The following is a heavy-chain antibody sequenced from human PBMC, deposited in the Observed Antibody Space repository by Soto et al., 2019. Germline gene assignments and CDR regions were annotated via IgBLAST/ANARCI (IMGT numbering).Heavy chain of an antibody. CDR3: AKDLVAAAGTRYYYGMDV. D-gene: IGHD6-13*01. J-gene: IGHJ6*02. CDR2: ISGSGGST. V-gene: IGHV3-23*01. CDR1: GFTFSSYA. Sequence: GGSLRLSCAASGFTFSSYAMSWVRQAPGKGLEWVSAISGSGGSTYYADSVKGRFTISRDNSKNTLYLQMNSLRAEDTAVYYCAKDLVAAAGTRYYYGMDVWGQGTTVTVSS.